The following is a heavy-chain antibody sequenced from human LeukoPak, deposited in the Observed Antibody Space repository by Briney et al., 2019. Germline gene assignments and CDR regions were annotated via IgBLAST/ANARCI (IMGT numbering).Heavy chain of an antibody. V-gene: IGHV3-7*01. Sequence: GGSLRLSCAASGFTFSSYWMSWVRQAPGKGLEWVANIKQDGSEKYYVDSVKGRFTISRDNAKNSLYLQMNSLRAEDTAVYYCARVSWEDSSGWYAYGNYFDYWGQGTLVTVSS. CDR2: IKQDGSEK. CDR3: ARVSWEDSSGWYAYGNYFDY. D-gene: IGHD6-19*01. CDR1: GFTFSSYW. J-gene: IGHJ4*02.